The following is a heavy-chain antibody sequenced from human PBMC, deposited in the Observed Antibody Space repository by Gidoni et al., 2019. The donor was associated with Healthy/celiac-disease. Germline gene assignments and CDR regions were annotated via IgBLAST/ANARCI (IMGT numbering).Heavy chain of an antibody. CDR3: ARMGYYDFWSGYSETNWFDP. CDR1: GYTFTSYD. V-gene: IGHV1-8*01. CDR2: MNPNSGNT. J-gene: IGHJ5*02. D-gene: IGHD3-3*01. Sequence: QVQLVQSGAEVKKPEASVKVSCKASGYTFTSYDINWVRQATGQGLEWMGWMNPNSGNTGYAQKFQGRVTMTRNTSISTAYMELSSLRSEDTAVYYCARMGYYDFWSGYSETNWFDPWGQGTLVTVSS.